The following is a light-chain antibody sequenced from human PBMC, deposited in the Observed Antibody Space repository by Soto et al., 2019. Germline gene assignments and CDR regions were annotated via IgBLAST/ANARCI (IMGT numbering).Light chain of an antibody. J-gene: IGKJ2*01. CDR1: QSIRNY. V-gene: IGKV1-39*01. CDR3: QHSYSSPYT. CDR2: VAS. Sequence: DIQMTQSPSSLSASVGDRVTITCRASQSIRNYVNWYQQKPGKAPKFLIYVASTLQIGVPSRFSGSGSGTDFTLTISRLQPEDFATYYCQHSYSSPYTFGPGTKLEIK.